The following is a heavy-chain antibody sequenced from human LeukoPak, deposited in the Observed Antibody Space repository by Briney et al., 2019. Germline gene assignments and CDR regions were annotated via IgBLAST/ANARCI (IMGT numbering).Heavy chain of an antibody. J-gene: IGHJ3*02. CDR2: INYSGSA. D-gene: IGHD4-17*01. Sequence: SETLSLTCTVSGGSLSSYYFSWIRQTPGKGLEWIAYINYSGSASYNPSLKSRVTMSVDTSKQFSLSLSSVTAADTAVYYCARHNYDDYVFDIWGQGTKVTVSS. CDR1: GGSLSSYY. V-gene: IGHV4-59*08. CDR3: ARHNYDDYVFDI.